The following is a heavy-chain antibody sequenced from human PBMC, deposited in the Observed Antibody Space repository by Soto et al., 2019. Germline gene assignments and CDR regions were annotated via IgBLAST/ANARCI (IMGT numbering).Heavy chain of an antibody. CDR3: AKDRGRIAARPGVVDY. D-gene: IGHD6-6*01. Sequence: QVQLVESGGGVVQPGRSLRLSCAASGFTFSSYGMHWVRQAPGKGLEWVAVISYDGSNKYYADSVKGRFTISRDNSKNTLYLQMNSLRAEDTAVYYCAKDRGRIAARPGVVDYWGQGTLVTVSS. CDR1: GFTFSSYG. V-gene: IGHV3-30*18. J-gene: IGHJ4*02. CDR2: ISYDGSNK.